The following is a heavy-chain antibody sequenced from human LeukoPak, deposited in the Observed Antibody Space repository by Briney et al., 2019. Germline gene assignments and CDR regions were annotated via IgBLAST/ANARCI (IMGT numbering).Heavy chain of an antibody. V-gene: IGHV4-39*01. CDR1: GGSISSGDYY. D-gene: IGHD6-19*01. CDR2: INYSGST. J-gene: IGHJ4*02. Sequence: SQTLSLTCTVSGGSISSGDYYWSWIRQPPGKGLEWIGSINYSGSTYYNPSLRSRVTISVDTSKNQFSLKLTSVTAADTAVYYCARRPAGAAVAVPYFDYWGQGTLVTVSS. CDR3: ARRPAGAAVAVPYFDY.